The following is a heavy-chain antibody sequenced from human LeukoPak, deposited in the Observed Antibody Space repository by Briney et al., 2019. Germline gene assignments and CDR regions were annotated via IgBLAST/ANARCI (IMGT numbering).Heavy chain of an antibody. V-gene: IGHV3-15*01. D-gene: IGHD3-9*01. CDR2: IKSKTDGGTT. J-gene: IGHJ4*02. CDR1: GFTFSDYY. CDR3: AKTMDILTGYLWSLDY. Sequence: PGGSLRLSCAASGFTFSDYYMSWIRQAPGKGLQWVGRIKSKTDGGTTHYDAPVKGRFTISRDNSKNTLYLLMNSLRAEDTAVYYCAKTMDILTGYLWSLDYWDQGTLVTVSS.